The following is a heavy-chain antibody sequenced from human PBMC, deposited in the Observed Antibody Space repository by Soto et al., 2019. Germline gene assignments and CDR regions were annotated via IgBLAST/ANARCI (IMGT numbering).Heavy chain of an antibody. Sequence: QVQLQESGPGLVKPSETLSLTCTVSGGSISSYYWSWIRQPPGKGLEWIGYIYYSGSTNYNPSLKSRVTISVDTSKNQFSLKLSSVTAADTAVYYCARLPGRDDYGESGYFDYWGQGTLVTVSS. V-gene: IGHV4-59*08. D-gene: IGHD4-17*01. CDR3: ARLPGRDDYGESGYFDY. J-gene: IGHJ4*02. CDR1: GGSISSYY. CDR2: IYYSGST.